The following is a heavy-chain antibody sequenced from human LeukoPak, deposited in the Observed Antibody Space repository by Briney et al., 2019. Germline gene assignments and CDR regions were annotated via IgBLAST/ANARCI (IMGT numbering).Heavy chain of an antibody. CDR1: GYTFSSYG. J-gene: IGHJ4*02. Sequence: ASVKVSCKASGYTFSSYGISWVRQAPGQGLEWMGWISAYNDNTNYAQKFQGRVTMTTDTSTRTAYMDLRRLRSDDTAMYYCARSGFLGYSYGDVDYWGQGTLVTVSS. CDR3: ARSGFLGYSYGDVDY. D-gene: IGHD5-12*01. V-gene: IGHV1-18*01. CDR2: ISAYNDNT.